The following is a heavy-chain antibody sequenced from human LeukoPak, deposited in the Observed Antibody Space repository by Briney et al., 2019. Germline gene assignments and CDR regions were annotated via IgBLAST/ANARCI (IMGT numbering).Heavy chain of an antibody. J-gene: IGHJ4*02. CDR2: INHSGST. V-gene: IGHV4-34*01. Sequence: SETLSLTCAVYGGSFSGYYWSLIRQPPGKGLEWIGEINHSGSTNYNPSLKSRVTISVDTSKNQFSLKLSSVTAADTAVYYCARVRAVAGTLLDYWGQGTLVTVSS. D-gene: IGHD6-19*01. CDR3: ARVRAVAGTLLDY. CDR1: GGSFSGYY.